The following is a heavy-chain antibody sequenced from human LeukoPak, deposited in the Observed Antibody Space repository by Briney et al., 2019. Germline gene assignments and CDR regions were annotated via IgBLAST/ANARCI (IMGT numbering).Heavy chain of an antibody. CDR3: ANTVSSSWYPPNFDY. J-gene: IGHJ4*02. CDR2: IYSGGGT. CDR1: GFTVSSNY. D-gene: IGHD6-13*01. V-gene: IGHV3-53*01. Sequence: GGSLRLSCAASGFTVSSNYMSWVRQAPGKGLEWVSIIYSGGGTYYADSVKGRFTISRDNSKNTLYLQMNSLRAEDTAVYYCANTVSSSWYPPNFDYWGQGTLVTVSS.